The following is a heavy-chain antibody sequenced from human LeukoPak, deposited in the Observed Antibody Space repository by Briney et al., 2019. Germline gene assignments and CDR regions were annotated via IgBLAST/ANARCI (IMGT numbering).Heavy chain of an antibody. CDR3: ARGRQDVTMIVVVMTAVSYYLDV. J-gene: IGHJ6*03. CDR2: MNPSGST. CDR1: GGSIGTYY. V-gene: IGHV4-34*01. Sequence: PSETLSLTCTVSGGSIGTYYWTWIRQTPEKGLEWIGEMNPSGSTSYNPSLKSRVTISVDTSKNQFSLKLSSVTAADMAVYYCARGRQDVTMIVVVMTAVSYYLDVWGKGTTVTVS. D-gene: IGHD3-22*01.